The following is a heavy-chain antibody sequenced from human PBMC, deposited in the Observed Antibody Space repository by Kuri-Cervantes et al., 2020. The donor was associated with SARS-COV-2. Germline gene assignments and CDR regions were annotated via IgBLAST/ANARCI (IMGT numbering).Heavy chain of an antibody. CDR3: ARSGDSRHTIFGVVITMGVDY. CDR1: GYFISSSSYY. D-gene: IGHD3-3*01. J-gene: IGHJ4*02. CDR2: IYHSGST. Sequence: GSLRLSCSVSGYFISSSSYYWGWIRQPPGKGLEWIGSIYHSGSTYYNPSLKSRVTISVDTSKNQFSLKLSSVTAADTAVYYCARSGDSRHTIFGVVITMGVDYWGQGTLVTVSS. V-gene: IGHV4-39*07.